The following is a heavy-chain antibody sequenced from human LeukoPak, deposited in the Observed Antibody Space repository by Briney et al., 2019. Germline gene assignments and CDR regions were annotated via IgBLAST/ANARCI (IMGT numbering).Heavy chain of an antibody. D-gene: IGHD3-22*01. V-gene: IGHV4-39*01. Sequence: SETLSLTCTVSGGSISSSSYYWGWIRQPPGKGLEWIGSIYYSWSTYYNPSLKSRVTISVDTSKNQFSLKLSSVTAADTAVYYCARQRGYYDSSGYSYYFDYWGQGTLVTVSS. CDR3: ARQRGYYDSSGYSYYFDY. CDR2: IYYSWST. CDR1: GGSISSSSYY. J-gene: IGHJ4*02.